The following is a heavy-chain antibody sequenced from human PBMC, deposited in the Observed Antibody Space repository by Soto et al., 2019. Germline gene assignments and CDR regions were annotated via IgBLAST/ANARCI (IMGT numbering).Heavy chain of an antibody. J-gene: IGHJ4*02. CDR1: GGPISSGRKS. Sequence: TVYRKCADSGGPISSGRKSWRWIRQPPGKGLEWIGYIYHSGSTYYTPSLKSRVTISVDRSKNQFSLKLSSVTAADTAVYYCAGGIAARPLGYWGQGTLVTVSS. CDR2: IYHSGST. CDR3: AGGIAARPLGY. D-gene: IGHD6-6*01. V-gene: IGHV4-30-2*01.